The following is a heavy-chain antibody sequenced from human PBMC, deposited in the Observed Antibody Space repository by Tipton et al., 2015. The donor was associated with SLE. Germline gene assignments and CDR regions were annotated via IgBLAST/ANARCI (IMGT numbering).Heavy chain of an antibody. CDR1: GYTFTSYY. D-gene: IGHD6-13*01. CDR3: ARDGSSSSYFDY. CDR2: INPSAGST. J-gene: IGHJ4*02. V-gene: IGHV1-46*01. Sequence: QLVQSGPEVKKPGASVKVSCKASGYTFTSYYMHWVRQAPGQGLEWMGVINPSAGSTSYAQKFQGRVIMTRDTSTRTAYMELSSLRSEDAAVYYCARDGSSSSYFDYWGQGNLVTVSS.